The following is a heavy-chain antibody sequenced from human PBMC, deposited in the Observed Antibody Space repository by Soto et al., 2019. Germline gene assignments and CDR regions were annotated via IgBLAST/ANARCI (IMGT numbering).Heavy chain of an antibody. J-gene: IGHJ4*02. V-gene: IGHV3-30-3*01. CDR1: GFTFSSYA. CDR2: ISYDGSNT. Sequence: QVQLVESGGGVVQPGRSLRLSCAASGFTFSSYAMHWVRQAPGKGLEWVAVISYDGSNTYYADSVKGRFTISRDNSKNTLYLQMNSLRAEDTAVYYCARDQEMATTYYFDYWGQGTLVTVSS. D-gene: IGHD5-12*01. CDR3: ARDQEMATTYYFDY.